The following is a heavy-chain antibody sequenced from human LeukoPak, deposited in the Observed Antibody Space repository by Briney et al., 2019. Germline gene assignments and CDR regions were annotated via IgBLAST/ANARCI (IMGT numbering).Heavy chain of an antibody. J-gene: IGHJ3*02. CDR1: GGSISSSSYY. CDR3: AREVALVLWFGYDAFDI. V-gene: IGHV4-39*02. CDR2: IYYSGST. Sequence: SETLSLTCTVPGGSISSSSYYWGWIRQPPGKGLEWIGSIYYSGSTYYNPSLKSRVTISVDTSKNQFSLQLNSVTPEDTAVYYCAREVALVLWFGYDAFDIWGQGTMVTVSS. D-gene: IGHD3-10*01.